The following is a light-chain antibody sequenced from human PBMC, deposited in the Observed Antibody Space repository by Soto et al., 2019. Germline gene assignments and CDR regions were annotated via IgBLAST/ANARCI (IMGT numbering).Light chain of an antibody. V-gene: IGLV1-40*01. Sequence: QSVLTQPPSVSGSPGQTVTISCTGSSSNIGAGYDVHWYQQRPTTAPKLLIYGNTNRPSGVPDRFSGSKSGTTASLAITGLQAEDEADYYCQSYDSSLSHYVFGTGTKVTVL. CDR1: SSNIGAGYD. CDR3: QSYDSSLSHYV. J-gene: IGLJ1*01. CDR2: GNT.